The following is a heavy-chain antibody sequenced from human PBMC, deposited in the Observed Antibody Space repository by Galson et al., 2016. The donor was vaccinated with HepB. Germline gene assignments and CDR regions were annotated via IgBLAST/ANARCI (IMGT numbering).Heavy chain of an antibody. CDR2: VSYTGRA. J-gene: IGHJ4*02. CDR1: GGSFSGYY. Sequence: ETLSLTCVVHGGSFSGYYWTWIRQPPGKGLEWVGEVSYTGRARYNPSLKSRVTISGDTSKNQFSLDLRSVTAADTAVYFCARARGTLTIDSRGQGTLVTVSS. CDR3: ARARGTLTIDS. V-gene: IGHV4-34*01.